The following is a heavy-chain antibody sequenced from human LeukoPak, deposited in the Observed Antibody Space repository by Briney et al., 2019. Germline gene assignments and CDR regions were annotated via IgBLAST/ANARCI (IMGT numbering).Heavy chain of an antibody. J-gene: IGHJ4*02. CDR3: ARDPHCSSSNCPFDY. CDR2: AYHTGSP. D-gene: IGHD2-15*01. Sequence: SETRSLTSAVSGGSIRSSDWWSWLPQPPGKGLEWIGEAYHTGSPNYNASLRSRVTISIDMSRNQLSLKLSSVTAADTAVYYCARDPHCSSSNCPFDYWGQRTLVTVSS. V-gene: IGHV4-4*02. CDR1: GGSIRSSDW.